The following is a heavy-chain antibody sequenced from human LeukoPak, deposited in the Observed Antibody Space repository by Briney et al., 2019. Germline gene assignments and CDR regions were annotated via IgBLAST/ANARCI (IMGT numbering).Heavy chain of an antibody. CDR2: MNRDGSEK. J-gene: IGHJ4*02. D-gene: IGHD3-3*01. CDR3: ARGIEEWLYLYY. Sequence: AGGSLRLSCAASGLTSAPYWMTWVRQAPGKGLEYVATMNRDGSEKYYVDSVKGRFTISRDNSKNSLYLQMDSLRAEDTAVYYCARGIEEWLYLYYWGQGALVTVAS. CDR1: GLTSAPYW. V-gene: IGHV3-7*04.